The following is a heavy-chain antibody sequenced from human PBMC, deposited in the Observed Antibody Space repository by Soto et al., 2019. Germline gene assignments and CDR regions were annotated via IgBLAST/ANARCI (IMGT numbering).Heavy chain of an antibody. CDR3: ARHLSGYGYLYFEY. J-gene: IGHJ4*02. CDR1: GDSISSNSYY. Sequence: QLQLQESGPGLVKPSETQSLTCTVSGDSISSNSYYWAWIRQPPGKGLEWIGSGYHGGNTYYNPSHKSRVTISVDTSTNQFSLKLYSVTAADTAVYYCARHLSGYGYLYFEYWGQGILVTVSS. D-gene: IGHD5-18*01. CDR2: GYHGGNT. V-gene: IGHV4-39*01.